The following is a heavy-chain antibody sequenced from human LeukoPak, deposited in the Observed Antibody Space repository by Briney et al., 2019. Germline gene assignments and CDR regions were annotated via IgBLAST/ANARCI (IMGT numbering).Heavy chain of an antibody. CDR3: ARDWGTMIVVLDAFDI. CDR1: GGSISSSSYY. V-gene: IGHV4-39*07. D-gene: IGHD3-22*01. Sequence: PSETLSLTCTVSGGSISSSSYYWGWIRQPPGKGLEWIGSIYYSGSTYYNPSLKSRVTISVDTSKNQFSLKLSSVTAADTAVYYCARDWGTMIVVLDAFDIWGQGTMVTVSS. J-gene: IGHJ3*02. CDR2: IYYSGST.